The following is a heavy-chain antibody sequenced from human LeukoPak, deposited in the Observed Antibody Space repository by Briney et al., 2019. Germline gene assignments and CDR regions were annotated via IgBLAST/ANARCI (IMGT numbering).Heavy chain of an antibody. Sequence: GGSLRLSCAASGFTFSIYAMSWVRQAPGKGLEWVSAISGSGGSTYYADSVKGWFTISRDNSKNTLYLQMNSLRAEDAAVYYCAKFGDTQPLEWGQGTLVTVSS. V-gene: IGHV3-23*01. J-gene: IGHJ4*02. CDR3: AKFGDTQPLE. CDR2: ISGSGGST. D-gene: IGHD3-10*01. CDR1: GFTFSIYA.